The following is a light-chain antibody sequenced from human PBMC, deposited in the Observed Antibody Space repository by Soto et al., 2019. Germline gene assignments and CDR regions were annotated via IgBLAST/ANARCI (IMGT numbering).Light chain of an antibody. Sequence: ESVLTQSPGTLSLSPGERATLSFRASQSVSNNYLAWYQQKPGQAPRLLIYGASNRATGIPERFSGSGSGTDFTLTISRLEPEDFEVYYCQQRSNSPLTFGGGTKVDIK. CDR2: GAS. J-gene: IGKJ4*01. CDR1: QSVSNNY. CDR3: QQRSNSPLT. V-gene: IGKV3D-20*02.